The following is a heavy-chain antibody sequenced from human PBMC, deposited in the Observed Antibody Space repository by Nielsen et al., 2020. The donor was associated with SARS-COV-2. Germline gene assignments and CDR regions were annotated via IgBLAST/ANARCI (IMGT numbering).Heavy chain of an antibody. V-gene: IGHV3-30*18. CDR1: GFPFSSYG. CDR3: AKELAVTSGLDY. D-gene: IGHD4-17*01. Sequence: GRSLRLSCAASGFPFSSYGMHWVRQAPGKGLEWVAVISYDGSNKYYADSVKGRFTISRDNSKNTLYLQMNSLRAEDTAVYYCAKELAVTSGLDYWGQGTLVTVSS. J-gene: IGHJ4*02. CDR2: ISYDGSNK.